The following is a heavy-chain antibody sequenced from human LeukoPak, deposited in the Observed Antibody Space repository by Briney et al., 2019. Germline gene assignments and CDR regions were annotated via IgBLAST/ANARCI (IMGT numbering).Heavy chain of an antibody. Sequence: GGSLRLSCTASGFRFSNYAMNWVRQAPGKGLEWVSVISGGGSSTNYADSVKGRFTISRENSKNTLYLQMNSLRAEDTAVYYCASPPSAFPVWGQGTTVTVSS. CDR2: ISGGGSST. CDR3: ASPPSAFPV. CDR1: GFRFSNYA. V-gene: IGHV3-23*01. J-gene: IGHJ6*02. D-gene: IGHD6-19*01.